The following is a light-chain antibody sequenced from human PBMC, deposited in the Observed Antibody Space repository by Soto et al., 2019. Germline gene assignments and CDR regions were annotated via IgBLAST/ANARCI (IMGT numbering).Light chain of an antibody. CDR3: QSYDSSLSDSGV. V-gene: IGLV1-40*01. CDR1: SSNIGAGYD. J-gene: IGLJ3*02. CDR2: GNN. Sequence: QSVLTQPPSVSGAPGQRVTISCTGSSSNIGAGYDVHWYQQLPGTAPKLLIYGNNHRPSGVPDRFSGSKSGTSASLAITGLQAEDEADYYCQSYDSSLSDSGVFGGGTKLTVL.